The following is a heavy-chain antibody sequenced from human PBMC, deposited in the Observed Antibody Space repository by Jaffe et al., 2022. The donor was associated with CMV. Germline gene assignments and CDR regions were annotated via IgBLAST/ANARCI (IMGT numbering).Heavy chain of an antibody. CDR2: IYYTGNT. CDR1: GDSINRAGYY. D-gene: IGHD3-10*01. CDR3: ASDSLGWYFDL. V-gene: IGHV4-31*03. J-gene: IGHJ2*01. Sequence: QVQLQESGPGLVRPSQTLSLTCTVSGDSINRAGYYWSWVRQHPGKGLEWIGYIYYTGNTYYNPSLKSRVSMSVDTSKTQFSLKLSSVTAADTAIYYCASDSLGWYFDLWGRGTLVTVSS.